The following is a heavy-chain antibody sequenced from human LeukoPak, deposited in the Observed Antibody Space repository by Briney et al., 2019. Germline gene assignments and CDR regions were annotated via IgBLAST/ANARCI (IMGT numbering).Heavy chain of an antibody. J-gene: IGHJ5*02. Sequence: ASGPTLVNPTQTLTLTCTFSGVSLSTSGVGVGWIRQPPGKALEWLALSYRDDDKRYSASLKSNLTISKDTSINQVVLTMTNMDPVDTATYYCAHRRGVGYCSGGSCYSDGYNWFDPWGQGTLVTVSS. CDR3: AHRRGVGYCSGGSCYSDGYNWFDP. V-gene: IGHV2-5*02. D-gene: IGHD2-15*01. CDR1: GVSLSTSGVG. CDR2: SYRDDDK.